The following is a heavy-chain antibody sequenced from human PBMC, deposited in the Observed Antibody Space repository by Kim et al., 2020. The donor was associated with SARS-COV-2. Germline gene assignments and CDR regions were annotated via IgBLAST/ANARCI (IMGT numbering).Heavy chain of an antibody. CDR2: VYHSGST. D-gene: IGHD6-19*01. CDR3: ASLTGWPNRFDY. CDR1: GGSISTSYW. Sequence: SETLSLTCAVSGGSISTSYWWSWVRQPPGKGLEWIGEVYHSGSTNYNPSLKSRVTIAVDKSKNQFSLKLTSVTAADTAVYYCASLTGWPNRFDYWGQGTLVTVSS. J-gene: IGHJ4*02. V-gene: IGHV4-4*02.